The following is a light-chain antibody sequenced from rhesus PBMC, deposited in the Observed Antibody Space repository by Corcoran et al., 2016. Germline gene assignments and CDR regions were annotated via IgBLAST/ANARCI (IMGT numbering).Light chain of an antibody. CDR3: QRYIRGPLT. J-gene: IGKJ4*01. CDR1: QRVMNW. V-gene: IGKV1-22*01. Sequence: DIQMTQSPSSLSASVGDTVTISCRASQRVMNWLAWYQQKPGKAPTLLIYRASQLQSGVPSRFSGGGSGTDFTLTISSLQSEDFATYFCQRYIRGPLTFGGGTKV. CDR2: RAS.